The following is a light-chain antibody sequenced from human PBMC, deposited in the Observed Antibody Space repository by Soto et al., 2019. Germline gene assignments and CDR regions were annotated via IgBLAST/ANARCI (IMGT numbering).Light chain of an antibody. Sequence: SSELTQPPSVSVAPGQTARITCGGNNIGSKSVHWYQQKPGQAPVLVVYDESDRPSGIPERFSGSNSGNTATLTISRVEAGDEADYYCQVWDSSSVQVFGGGTKVTVL. CDR3: QVWDSSSVQV. CDR1: NIGSKS. J-gene: IGLJ3*02. V-gene: IGLV3-21*02. CDR2: DES.